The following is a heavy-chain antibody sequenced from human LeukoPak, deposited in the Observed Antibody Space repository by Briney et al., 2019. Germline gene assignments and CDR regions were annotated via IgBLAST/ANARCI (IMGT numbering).Heavy chain of an antibody. CDR1: GFTFSSYA. CDR2: VSSNGGST. J-gene: IGHJ4*02. CDR3: VKETTQHTSGWYFWH. Sequence: GGSLRLSCAASGFTFSSYAMSWVRQAPGKGLEWVSSVSSNGGSTYYADSVKGRFTISRDNTKNTVYLQMNSLRAEDTAVYYCVKETTQHTSGWYFWHWGQGNLVTVSS. V-gene: IGHV3-23*01. D-gene: IGHD6-19*01.